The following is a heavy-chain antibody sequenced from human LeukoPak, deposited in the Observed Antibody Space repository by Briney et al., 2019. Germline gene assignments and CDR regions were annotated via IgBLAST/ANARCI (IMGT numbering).Heavy chain of an antibody. J-gene: IGHJ4*02. D-gene: IGHD4-23*01. CDR1: GFTFSNYA. CDR3: ARDFYGGRTEYYFDS. Sequence: PGGSLRFSCAASGFTFSNYAMSWVRRAPGKGLEWVSAISGSGGTTNFADSVKGRFTISRDNSKNTLYLQLNSLRVDDTAVYYCARDFYGGRTEYYFDSWGQGTLVTVSS. CDR2: ISGSGGTT. V-gene: IGHV3-23*01.